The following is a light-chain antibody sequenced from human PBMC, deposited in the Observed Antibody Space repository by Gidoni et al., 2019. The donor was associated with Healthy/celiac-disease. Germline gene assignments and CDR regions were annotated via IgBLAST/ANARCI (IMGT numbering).Light chain of an antibody. V-gene: IGKV1-39*01. CDR3: QQSYSTWWT. Sequence: DIQMTQSPSSLSASVGDRVTITCRASQSISSYLNWYQQKPGKAPKLLIYAASSLQSGVPSRFRGSGSGTDFTLTLSRLQPENFATYYCQQSYSTWWTFGQGTKVEIK. CDR2: AAS. CDR1: QSISSY. J-gene: IGKJ1*01.